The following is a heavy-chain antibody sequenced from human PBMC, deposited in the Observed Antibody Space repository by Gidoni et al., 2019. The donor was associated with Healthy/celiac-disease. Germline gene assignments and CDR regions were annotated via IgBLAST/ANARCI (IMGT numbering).Heavy chain of an antibody. CDR2: IKQDGSEK. CDR3: ARDPVIYDSSGFVLYYFDY. V-gene: IGHV3-7*03. J-gene: IGHJ4*02. Sequence: EVQLVESGGGLVQPGGSLRLSCAASGFTFSSYWMRWVRQAPGKGLGWVANIKQDGSEKYYVDSVKGRFTISRDNAKNSLYLQMNSLRAEDTAVYYCARDPVIYDSSGFVLYYFDYWGQGTLVTVSS. D-gene: IGHD3-22*01. CDR1: GFTFSSYW.